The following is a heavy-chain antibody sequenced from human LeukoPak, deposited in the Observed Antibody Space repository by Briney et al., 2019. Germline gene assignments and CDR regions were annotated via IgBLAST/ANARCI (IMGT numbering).Heavy chain of an antibody. CDR2: INGDGSST. CDR3: VRGYASSSGWYFDL. V-gene: IGHV3-74*01. J-gene: IGHJ2*01. CDR1: GFTSSNYR. Sequence: PGGSLRLPCAASGFTSSNYRMHWVRQAPGKGLVWVSRINGDGSSTSYADSVKGRFTISRDNAKNTLYLQMNSLRVEDTAMYYCVRGYASSSGWYFDLWGRGTLVSVSS. D-gene: IGHD6-6*01.